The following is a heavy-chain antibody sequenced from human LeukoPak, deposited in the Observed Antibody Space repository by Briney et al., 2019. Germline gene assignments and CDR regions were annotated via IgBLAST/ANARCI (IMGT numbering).Heavy chain of an antibody. Sequence: ASVKVSCKASGYTFTSYYMHWVRQAPGQGLEWMGIINPSGGSTSYAQKFQGRVTMTRDTSTSTVYMELSSLRAEDTAVYYCAKDLGSVVTPPSLDYWGQGTLVTVSS. V-gene: IGHV1-46*01. D-gene: IGHD4-23*01. CDR1: GYTFTSYY. CDR2: INPSGGST. J-gene: IGHJ4*02. CDR3: AKDLGSVVTPPSLDY.